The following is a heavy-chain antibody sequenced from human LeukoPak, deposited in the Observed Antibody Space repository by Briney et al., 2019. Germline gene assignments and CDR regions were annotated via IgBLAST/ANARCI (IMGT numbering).Heavy chain of an antibody. J-gene: IGHJ4*02. Sequence: SETLSLTCTVSGGSISSYYWSWIRQPPGKGLEWNGYIYYSGSTNYNPSLKSRVTISVDTSKNQFSLKLSSVTAADTAVYYCARSSSKGFQTDYWGQGTLVTVSS. V-gene: IGHV4-59*01. CDR2: IYYSGST. CDR1: GGSISSYY. CDR3: ARSSSKGFQTDY. D-gene: IGHD6-6*01.